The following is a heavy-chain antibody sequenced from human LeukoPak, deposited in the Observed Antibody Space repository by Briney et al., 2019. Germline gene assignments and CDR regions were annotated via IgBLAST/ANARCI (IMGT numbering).Heavy chain of an antibody. V-gene: IGHV3-72*01. Sequence: GGSLRLSCAASGFTFSDHYMDWVRQAPGKGLEWVVRTRNKANSYTTEYAASVKGRFTISRDDSKNSLYLQMNSLKTEDTAVYYCARETISGYSHDAFDIWGQGTMVTVSS. D-gene: IGHD3-22*01. CDR3: ARETISGYSHDAFDI. CDR2: TRNKANSYTT. J-gene: IGHJ3*02. CDR1: GFTFSDHY.